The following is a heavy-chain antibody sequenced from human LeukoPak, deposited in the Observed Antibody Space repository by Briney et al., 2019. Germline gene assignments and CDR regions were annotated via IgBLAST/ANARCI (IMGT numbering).Heavy chain of an antibody. CDR1: GGSISSYY. CDR3: AREGVYVSCRGGSCYSGRWFDP. V-gene: IGHV4-59*12. CDR2: IYYSGST. D-gene: IGHD2-15*01. J-gene: IGHJ5*02. Sequence: SETLSLTCTVSGGSISSYYWSWIRQPPGKGLEWIGYIYYSGSTNYNPSLKSRVTISVDRSKNQFSLKLSSVTAADTAVYYCAREGVYVSCRGGSCYSGRWFDPWGQGTLVTVSS.